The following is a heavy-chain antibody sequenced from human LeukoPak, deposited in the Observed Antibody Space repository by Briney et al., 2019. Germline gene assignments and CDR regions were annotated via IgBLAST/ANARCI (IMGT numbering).Heavy chain of an antibody. D-gene: IGHD4-23*01. J-gene: IGHJ4*02. CDR2: ISYDGSNK. Sequence: QPGRSLRLSCAASGFTFSSYGMHWVRQAPGKGLEWVAVISYDGSNKYYADSVKGRFSISRDNSKNTLYLQMNSLRVEDTAVYYCAKYAPPTTVVTRFFDYWGQGTLVTVSS. CDR3: AKYAPPTTVVTRFFDY. V-gene: IGHV3-30*18. CDR1: GFTFSSYG.